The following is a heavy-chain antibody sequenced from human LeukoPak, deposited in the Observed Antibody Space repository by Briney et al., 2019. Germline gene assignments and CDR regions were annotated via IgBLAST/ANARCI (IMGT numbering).Heavy chain of an antibody. J-gene: IGHJ5*02. V-gene: IGHV3-30*04. CDR2: ISYDGSNK. CDR1: GFTFSSYA. D-gene: IGHD3-9*01. Sequence: PGRSLRLSCAASGFTFSSYAMHWVRQAPGKGLEWVAVISYDGSNKYYADSVKGRYTISRDNSKNPLYRQMNSLRAEDTAVYCCARAPSYDILTGYYPAWGQGTLVTVAA. CDR3: ARAPSYDILTGYYPA.